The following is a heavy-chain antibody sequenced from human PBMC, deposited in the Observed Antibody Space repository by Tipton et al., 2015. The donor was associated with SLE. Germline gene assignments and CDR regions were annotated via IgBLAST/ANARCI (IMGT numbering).Heavy chain of an antibody. CDR1: GGSFSGYY. CDR2: INHSGST. Sequence: TLSLTCAVYGGSFSGYYWSWIRQPPGKGLEWIGEINHSGSTNYNPSLKSRVTISVDTSKNQFSLKLSSVTAADTAVYYCARTGAATRRITLVRGVPGAFEIWGQGTMVTVSS. D-gene: IGHD3-10*01. J-gene: IGHJ3*02. CDR3: ARTGAATRRITLVRGVPGAFEI. V-gene: IGHV4-34*01.